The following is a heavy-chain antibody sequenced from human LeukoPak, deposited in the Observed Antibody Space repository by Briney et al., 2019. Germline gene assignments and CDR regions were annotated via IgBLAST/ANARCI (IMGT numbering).Heavy chain of an antibody. Sequence: GESLKISCKGSGSSFTSYWIGWVRQLPGKGLEWMGIIYPGDSDTRYSPSFQGQVTISADKSISTAYLQWSSLKASDTAMYYCARLSVVVTANDAFDIWGQGTMVTVSS. J-gene: IGHJ3*02. CDR3: ARLSVVVTANDAFDI. D-gene: IGHD2-21*02. CDR1: GSSFTSYW. CDR2: IYPGDSDT. V-gene: IGHV5-51*01.